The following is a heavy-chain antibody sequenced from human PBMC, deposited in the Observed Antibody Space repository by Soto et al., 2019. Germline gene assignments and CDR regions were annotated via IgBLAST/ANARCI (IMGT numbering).Heavy chain of an antibody. V-gene: IGHV3-48*03. CDR2: ISNEHTI. J-gene: IGHJ4*02. D-gene: IGHD3-22*01. Sequence: EEQLVESGGGSVQPGGSLRLSCAASGFPFTSYEMNWVRQAPGKGLQWLSYISNEHTIFYKDSVKGRFTISRDNAKNSLYLQMNSLRAYDTAVYYCVRSGPMRSSPMRVEPYFDLWGQGTLVTVSS. CDR1: GFPFTSYE. CDR3: VRSGPMRSSPMRVEPYFDL.